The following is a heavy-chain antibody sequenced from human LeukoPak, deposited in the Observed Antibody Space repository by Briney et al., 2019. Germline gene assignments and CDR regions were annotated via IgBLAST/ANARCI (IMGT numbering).Heavy chain of an antibody. CDR2: IYTSGST. D-gene: IGHD4-17*01. Sequence: SETLSLTCSVSGGSISSYYWSWIRQPAGKGLEWIGRIYTSGSTNYNPSLKSRITMSLDTSNNQFSLKLSSVTAADTAVYYCARDGDDYGDLVLDYWGQGTLVTVS. CDR3: ARDGDDYGDLVLDY. CDR1: GGSISSYY. V-gene: IGHV4-4*07. J-gene: IGHJ4*02.